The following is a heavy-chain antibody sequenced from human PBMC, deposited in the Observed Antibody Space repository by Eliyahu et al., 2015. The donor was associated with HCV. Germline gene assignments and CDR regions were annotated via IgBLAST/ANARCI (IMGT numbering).Heavy chain of an antibody. Sequence: QLQLHESGPGLVKPSETLSLTCTVXGGXXSXXSYYXGWIRQPPGKGLEWIGXIYYSGTTYYNPSLKSRVTISVDTSKNQFSLKLSSVTAADTAVYYCARAPSGSRGLNWFDPWGQGTLVTVSS. CDR1: GGXXSXXSYY. V-gene: IGHV4-39*01. D-gene: IGHD1-26*01. J-gene: IGHJ5*02. CDR3: ARAPSGSRGLNWFDP. CDR2: IYYSGTT.